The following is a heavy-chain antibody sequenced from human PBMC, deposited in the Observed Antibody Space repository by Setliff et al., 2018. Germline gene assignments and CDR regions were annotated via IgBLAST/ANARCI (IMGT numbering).Heavy chain of an antibody. CDR3: ARAIAAAPDPDY. CDR1: GFTFSTHS. D-gene: IGHD6-13*01. Sequence: PGGSLRLSCAASGFTFSTHSMNWVRQAPGKGLEWVSSISSSSSYIYYADSVKGRFTISRDNAKNSLYLQMNSLRAEDTAVYYCARAIAAAPDPDYWGQGTLVTVSS. V-gene: IGHV3-21*01. J-gene: IGHJ4*02. CDR2: ISSSSSYI.